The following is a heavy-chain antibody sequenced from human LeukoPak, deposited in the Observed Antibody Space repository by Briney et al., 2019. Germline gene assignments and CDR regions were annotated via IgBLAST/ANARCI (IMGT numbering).Heavy chain of an antibody. V-gene: IGHV3-21*01. D-gene: IGHD3-16*01. J-gene: IGHJ4*02. CDR2: FGTTSTSV. CDR3: ARENDQGFDY. Sequence: GVTLRLSCAASGFTFRTYAMNWVRQPPGRGLEWVSSFGTTSTSVYYAHSVTGRFIISRDNAKNSLYLQMNSLTAEDTAVYYCARENDQGFDYWGQGTLVTVSS. CDR1: GFTFRTYA.